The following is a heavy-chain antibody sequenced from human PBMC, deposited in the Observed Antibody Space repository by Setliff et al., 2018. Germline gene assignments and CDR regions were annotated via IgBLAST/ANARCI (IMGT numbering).Heavy chain of an antibody. V-gene: IGHV4-61*09. Sequence: PSETLSLTCTVSGGSISSGSYYWSWIRQPAGKGLEWIGHIYVTGKPEVNPSPKSRVAMSIDRSRNQFSLNLQSVTAADTAVYYCARDWRDYGAMGYWGQGTLVTVSS. J-gene: IGHJ4*02. CDR3: ARDWRDYGAMGY. CDR2: IYVTGKP. CDR1: GGSISSGSYY. D-gene: IGHD4-17*01.